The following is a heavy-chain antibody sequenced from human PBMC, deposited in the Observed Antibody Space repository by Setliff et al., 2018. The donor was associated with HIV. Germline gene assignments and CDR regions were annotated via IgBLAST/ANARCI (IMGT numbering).Heavy chain of an antibody. CDR1: GYTFTDYA. CDR2: INVVNGNI. J-gene: IGHJ6*02. Sequence: VKVSCKASGYTFTDYAMHWVRQAPGQRLEWVGWINVVNGNIKYSQKFQGRVTIIRDTSASTAYMELSSLRSEDTAVYYCARDNTYYYYGMDVWGQGTTVTVSS. CDR3: ARDNTYYYYGMDV. V-gene: IGHV1-3*01.